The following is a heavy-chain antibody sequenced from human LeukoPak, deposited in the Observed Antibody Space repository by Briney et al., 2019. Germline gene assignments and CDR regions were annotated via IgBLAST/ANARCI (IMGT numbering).Heavy chain of an antibody. Sequence: PGGSLRLSCAASGFTFSSYSMNWVRQAPGKGLEWVSYISSSSSTIYYADSVKGRFTISRDNAKNSLYLQMNSLRAEDTAVYYCAKDFDPTYYYDSSGYPHFDYWGQGTLVTVSS. D-gene: IGHD3-22*01. CDR2: ISSSSSTI. CDR1: GFTFSSYS. V-gene: IGHV3-48*01. J-gene: IGHJ4*02. CDR3: AKDFDPTYYYDSSGYPHFDY.